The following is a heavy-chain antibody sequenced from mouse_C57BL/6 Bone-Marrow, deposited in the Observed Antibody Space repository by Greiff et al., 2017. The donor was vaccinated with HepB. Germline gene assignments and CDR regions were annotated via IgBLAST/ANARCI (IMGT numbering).Heavy chain of an antibody. CDR1: GYTFTDYY. Sequence: VQLVESGAELVRPGASVKLSCKASGYTFTDYYINWVKQRPGQGLEWIARIYPGSGNTYYNEKFKGKATLTAEKSSSTAYMQLSSLTSEDSAVYFCARGLWGYYAMDYWGQGTSVTVSS. V-gene: IGHV1-76*01. CDR3: ARGLWGYYAMDY. D-gene: IGHD1-1*02. J-gene: IGHJ4*01. CDR2: IYPGSGNT.